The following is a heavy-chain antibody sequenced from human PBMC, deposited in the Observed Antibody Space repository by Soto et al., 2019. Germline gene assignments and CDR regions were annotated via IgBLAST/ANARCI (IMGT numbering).Heavy chain of an antibody. J-gene: IGHJ4*02. CDR3: ARVYARGGATSL. Sequence: AASVKVSCKASGGTFSSYAISWVRQAPGQGLEWMGGIIPIFGTANYAQKFQGRVTITADKSTSTAYMELSSLRSEDTAVYYCARVYARGGATSLWGQGTLVTVSS. D-gene: IGHD1-26*01. CDR2: IIPIFGTA. CDR1: GGTFSSYA. V-gene: IGHV1-69*06.